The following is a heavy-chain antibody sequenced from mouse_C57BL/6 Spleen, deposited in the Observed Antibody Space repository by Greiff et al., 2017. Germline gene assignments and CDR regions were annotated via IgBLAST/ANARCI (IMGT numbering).Heavy chain of an antibody. CDR3: ASTYGSSWGAMAY. J-gene: IGHJ4*01. CDR1: GYSITSGYY. D-gene: IGHD1-1*01. CDR2: ISYDGSN. V-gene: IGHV3-6*01. Sequence: EVQVVESGPGLVKPSQSLSLTCSVTGYSITSGYYWNWIRQLPGNNLEWMGYISYDGSNNYNPSLKNRISITRDTSKNQFFLKLNSVTTEDTATYSCASTYGSSWGAMAYWGQGTSVTVSS.